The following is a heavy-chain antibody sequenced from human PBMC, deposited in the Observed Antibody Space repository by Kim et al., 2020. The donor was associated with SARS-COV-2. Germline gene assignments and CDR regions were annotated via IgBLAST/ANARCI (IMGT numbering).Heavy chain of an antibody. V-gene: IGHV4-4*02. CDR1: GASISSSSC. D-gene: IGHD3-22*01. Sequence: SETLSLTCVVSGASISSSSCWSWVRQPPGKGLEWIGEVDHSGTTSYNVSLKNRVSILVDKSKNQFSLRLTSVSAADTAVYYCARGVSSAWTLRAWFDPWGRGTLPTLS. CDR2: VDHSGTT. CDR3: ARGVSSAWTLRAWFDP. J-gene: IGHJ5*02.